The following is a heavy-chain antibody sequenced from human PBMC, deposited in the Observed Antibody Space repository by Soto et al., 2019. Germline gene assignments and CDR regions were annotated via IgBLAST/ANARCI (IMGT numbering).Heavy chain of an antibody. CDR1: GYTFTGYY. D-gene: IGHD2-15*01. CDR2: INPNSGGT. Sequence: XSVKVSCKASGYTFTGYYMHWVREAPVQGLEWMGWINPNSGGTNYAQKFQGRVTMTRDTSISTAYMELSRLRSDDTAVYYCARDEKVWDCSGGSCYSYYYYGMDVWGQGTTVTVSS. CDR3: ARDEKVWDCSGGSCYSYYYYGMDV. V-gene: IGHV1-2*02. J-gene: IGHJ6*02.